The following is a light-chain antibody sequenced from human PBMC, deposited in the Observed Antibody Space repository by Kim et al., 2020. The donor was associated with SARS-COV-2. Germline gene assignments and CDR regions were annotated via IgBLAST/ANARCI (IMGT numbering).Light chain of an antibody. CDR2: YKK. CDR3: NNRESSSNHGV. Sequence: GQTVSSKSQGNSRSNNYESWYQQKQAQAPVIVIYYKKNRPSWIPEECSCCNTEGTASLIITGGQQEDEADDYCNNRESSSNHGVFGGGTQLTVL. J-gene: IGLJ3*02. CDR1: SRSNNY. V-gene: IGLV3-19*01.